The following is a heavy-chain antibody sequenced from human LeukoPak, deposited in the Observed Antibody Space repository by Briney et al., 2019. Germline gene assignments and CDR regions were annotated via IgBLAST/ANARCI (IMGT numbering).Heavy chain of an antibody. J-gene: IGHJ4*02. D-gene: IGHD4-17*01. V-gene: IGHV4-34*01. CDR1: GGSFSGYY. Sequence: SETLSLTCAVCGGSFSGYYWSWIRQPPGKGLEWIGEINHSGSTNYNPSLKSRVTISVDTSKNQFSLKLSSVTAADTAVYYCARARVTTVTTGSPFDYWGQGTLVTVSS. CDR3: ARARVTTVTTGSPFDY. CDR2: INHSGST.